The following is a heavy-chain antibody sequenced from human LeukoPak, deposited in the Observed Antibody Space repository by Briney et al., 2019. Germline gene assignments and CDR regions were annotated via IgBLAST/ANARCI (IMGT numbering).Heavy chain of an antibody. V-gene: IGHV1-18*01. D-gene: IGHD2-15*01. J-gene: IGHJ4*02. CDR3: AREYCSGGSCYSGQFDY. CDR2: ISAYNGNT. CDR1: GYTFTSYG. Sequence: GASMKVSCKASGYTFTSYGISWVRQAPGQGLEWMGWISAYNGNTNYAQKLQGRVTMTTDTSTSTAYMELRSLRSDDTAVYYCAREYCSGGSCYSGQFDYWGQGTLVTVSS.